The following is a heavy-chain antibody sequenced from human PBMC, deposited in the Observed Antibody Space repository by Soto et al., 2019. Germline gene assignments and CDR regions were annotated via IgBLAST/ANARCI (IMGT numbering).Heavy chain of an antibody. CDR2: INSDGSST. J-gene: IGHJ4*02. CDR1: GFTFSSYW. D-gene: IGHD3-10*01. V-gene: IGHV3-74*01. Sequence: GESLKISCAASGFTFSSYWMHWVRQAPGKGLVWVSRINSDGSSTSYADSVKGRFTISRDNAKNTLYLQMNSLRAEDTAVYYCARTVRGDFDYWGQGTLVTVSS. CDR3: ARTVRGDFDY.